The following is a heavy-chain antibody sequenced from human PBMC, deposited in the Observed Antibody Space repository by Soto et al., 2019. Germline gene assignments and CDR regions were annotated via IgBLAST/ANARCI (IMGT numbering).Heavy chain of an antibody. CDR1: GVTFTSYA. D-gene: IGHD3-10*01. V-gene: IGHV3-23*01. CDR3: AKGSFGFDY. CDR2: ISKSGDST. Sequence: GGSLRLSCGASGVTFTSYAMTWVRQVPGEGLQWVSSISKSGDSTYYADSVNGRFTTSRDNSKNTLYLQMNSLRAEDTAIYYCAKGSFGFDYWGQGTLVTVSS. J-gene: IGHJ4*02.